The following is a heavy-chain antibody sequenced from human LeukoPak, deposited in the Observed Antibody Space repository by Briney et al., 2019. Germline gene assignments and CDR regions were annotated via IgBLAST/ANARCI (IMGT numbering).Heavy chain of an antibody. D-gene: IGHD2-15*01. CDR3: AGDWGYYSDLYYGMDV. CDR1: GFTFSGYA. Sequence: GRSLRLSCEASGFTFSGYALHWVRQAPGKGLEWVAVISYDGSNKYYTDSVKGRFTISRDNSKNTLYLQMNSLRAEDTALYYCAGDWGYYSDLYYGMDVWGQGTTVTVSS. V-gene: IGHV3-30*04. J-gene: IGHJ6*02. CDR2: ISYDGSNK.